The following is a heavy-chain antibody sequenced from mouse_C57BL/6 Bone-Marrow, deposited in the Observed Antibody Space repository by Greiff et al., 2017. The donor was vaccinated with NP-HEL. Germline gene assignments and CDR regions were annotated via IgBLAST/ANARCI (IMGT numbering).Heavy chain of an antibody. CDR2: IYPSDSET. D-gene: IGHD4-1*01. V-gene: IGHV1-61*01. CDR1: GYTFTSYW. CDR3: AKLDYFDY. Sequence: VQLQQPGAELVRPGSSVKLSCKASGYTFTSYWVDWVKQRPGQGLEWIGNIYPSDSETHYNQKFKDKATLTVDKSSSTAYMQLSSLTSEDSAVYYCAKLDYFDYWGQGTTLTVSS. J-gene: IGHJ2*01.